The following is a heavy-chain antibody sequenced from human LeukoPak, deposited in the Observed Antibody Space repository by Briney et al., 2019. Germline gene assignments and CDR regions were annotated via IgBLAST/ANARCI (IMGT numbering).Heavy chain of an antibody. V-gene: IGHV4-38-2*01. CDR2: IYHRGNT. CDR3: ARVNGLFDD. CDR1: GYSLNRGHD. J-gene: IGHJ4*02. Sequence: WEPLSLLCAVSGYSLNRGHDWGWTRQRPGTGLEWIVSIYHRGNTYYNPSLKSRVTLSVDSSKKQSFLKLTSVTAPDTALYYCARVNGLFDDWGEGTLVTVSS. D-gene: IGHD5-12*01.